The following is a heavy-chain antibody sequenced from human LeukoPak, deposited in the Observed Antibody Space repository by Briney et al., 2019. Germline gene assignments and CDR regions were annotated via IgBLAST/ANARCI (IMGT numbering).Heavy chain of an antibody. J-gene: IGHJ4*02. D-gene: IGHD2-2*01. CDR3: ARSMGYCSSTSCPFDY. CDR2: IIPIFGTA. V-gene: IGHV1-69*13. CDR1: GGTFSSYA. Sequence: GASVKVSCKASGGTFSSYAISWVRQAPGQGLEWMGGIIPIFGTANYAQKFQSRVTITADESTSTAYMELSSLRSEDTAVYYCARSMGYCSSTSCPFDYWGQGTLVTVSS.